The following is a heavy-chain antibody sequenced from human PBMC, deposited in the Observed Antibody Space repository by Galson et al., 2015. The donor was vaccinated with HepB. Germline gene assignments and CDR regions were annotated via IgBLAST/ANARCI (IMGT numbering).Heavy chain of an antibody. CDR2: ISYDGSNK. V-gene: IGHV3-30*04. J-gene: IGHJ4*02. CDR3: AKAPTVTTVYY. CDR1: GFTFSSYA. D-gene: IGHD4-17*01. Sequence: SLRLSCAASGFTFSSYAMHWVRQAPGKGLEWVAVISYDGSNKYYADSVKGRFTISRDNSKNTLYLQMNSLRAEDTAVYYCAKAPTVTTVYYWGQGTLVTVSS.